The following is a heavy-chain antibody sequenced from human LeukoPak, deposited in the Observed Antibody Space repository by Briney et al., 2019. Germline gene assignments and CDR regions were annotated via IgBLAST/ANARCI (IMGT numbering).Heavy chain of an antibody. CDR1: GYTFTGYY. J-gene: IGHJ4*02. CDR3: ARDGTGATPFDY. V-gene: IGHV1-2*02. Sequence: ASVKVSCKASGYTFTGYYMHRVRQAPGQGLEWMGWINPNSGGTNYAQKFQGRVTMTRDTSISTAYMELSRLRSDDTAVYYCARDGTGATPFDYWGQGTLVTVSS. CDR2: INPNSGGT. D-gene: IGHD1-26*01.